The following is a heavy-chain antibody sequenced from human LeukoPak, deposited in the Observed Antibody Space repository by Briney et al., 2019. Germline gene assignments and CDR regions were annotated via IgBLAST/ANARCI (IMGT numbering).Heavy chain of an antibody. CDR1: GGSISSSSYY. CDR2: IYYSGST. Sequence: SETLSLTCTVSGGSISSSSYYWSWIRQPPGKGLEWIGYIYYSGSTNYNPSLESRVTILVDTSKNQFSLKLSSVTAADTAVYYCARARGYSYGYWFDPWGQGTLVTVSS. J-gene: IGHJ5*02. V-gene: IGHV4-61*01. D-gene: IGHD5-18*01. CDR3: ARARGYSYGYWFDP.